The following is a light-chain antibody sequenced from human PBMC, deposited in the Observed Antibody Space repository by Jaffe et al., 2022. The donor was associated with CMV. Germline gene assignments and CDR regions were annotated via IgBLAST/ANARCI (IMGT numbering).Light chain of an antibody. Sequence: EIVLTQSPGTLSLSPGERATLSCRASQSVSRSSLAWYQQKPGQAPRLLIYDASTRATGIPDRFTGSGSGTDFTLTISRLEPEDFAVYYCQQYGSLPRTFGQGTKLDIK. CDR3: QQYGSLPRT. CDR1: QSVSRSS. CDR2: DAS. J-gene: IGKJ2*01. V-gene: IGKV3-20*01.